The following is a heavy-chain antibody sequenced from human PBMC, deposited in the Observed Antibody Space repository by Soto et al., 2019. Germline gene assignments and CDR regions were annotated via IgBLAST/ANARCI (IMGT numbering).Heavy chain of an antibody. V-gene: IGHV3-23*01. CDR3: AKDLWMRYSGYDSDPDAFDI. D-gene: IGHD5-12*01. J-gene: IGHJ3*02. CDR1: GFTFSSYA. Sequence: PGGSLRLSCAASGFTFSSYAMSWVRQAPGKGLEWVSAISGSGGSTYYADSVKGRFTISRDNSKNTLYLQMNSLRAEDTAIYYCAKDLWMRYSGYDSDPDAFDIWGQGTMVTVSS. CDR2: ISGSGGST.